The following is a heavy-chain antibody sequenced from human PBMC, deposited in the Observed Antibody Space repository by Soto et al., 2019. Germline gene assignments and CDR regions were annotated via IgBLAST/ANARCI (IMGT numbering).Heavy chain of an antibody. J-gene: IGHJ4*02. CDR2: IYHSGST. CDR3: ARGDVGQWLVDY. Sequence: SETLSLTCTVSGYSISSGYYWGWIRQPPGKGLEWIGSIYHSGSTYYNPSLKSRVTISVDTSKNQFSLKLSSVTAADTAVYYCARGDVGQWLVDYWGQGTLVTVSS. CDR1: GYSISSGYY. D-gene: IGHD6-19*01. V-gene: IGHV4-38-2*02.